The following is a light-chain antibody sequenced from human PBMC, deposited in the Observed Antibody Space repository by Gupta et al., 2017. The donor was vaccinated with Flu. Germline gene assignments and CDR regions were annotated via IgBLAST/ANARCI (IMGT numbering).Light chain of an antibody. J-gene: IGKJ1*01. CDR1: QSISSY. CDR2: DAS. Sequence: DIQMTQSPSSLSASVGDRVTITCRASQSISSYLNWYQQKPGKAPKLLIYDASSWQSGVPSRFSGSGFGTDFTLTISSLQPEDFATYYCQQSYSNPPWTFGQGTKVEIK. V-gene: IGKV1-39*01. CDR3: QQSYSNPPWT.